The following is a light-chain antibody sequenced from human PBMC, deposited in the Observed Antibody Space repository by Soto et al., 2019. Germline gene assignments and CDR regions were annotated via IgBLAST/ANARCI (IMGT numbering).Light chain of an antibody. CDR1: QSVNSNF. J-gene: IGKJ1*01. Sequence: EIVLTQSPGTLSLSPGEGATLSCRASQSVNSNFLAWYQQKPGQAPSLLIYGASSRATGIPDRFSGSGSGTDFTLTISRLEPEDFAVYYCQQYGGSPWTFGQGTKVEIK. CDR2: GAS. CDR3: QQYGGSPWT. V-gene: IGKV3-20*01.